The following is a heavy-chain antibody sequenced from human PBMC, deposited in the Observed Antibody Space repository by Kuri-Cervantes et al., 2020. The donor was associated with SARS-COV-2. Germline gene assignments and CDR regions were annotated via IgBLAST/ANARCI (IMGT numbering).Heavy chain of an antibody. V-gene: IGHV3-30*18. CDR3: AKFGALWELKSMGKLYFDY. J-gene: IGHJ4*02. D-gene: IGHD1-26*01. CDR1: GFTFNNYA. CDR2: ISYEGSIK. Sequence: GESLKISFAASGFTFNNYAIHWVRQAPGKGLEWVALISYEGSIKSYADSVKGRFTISRDSSKNTLYLQMSSLRQEDTAVYFCAKFGALWELKSMGKLYFDYWGPGTLVTVSS.